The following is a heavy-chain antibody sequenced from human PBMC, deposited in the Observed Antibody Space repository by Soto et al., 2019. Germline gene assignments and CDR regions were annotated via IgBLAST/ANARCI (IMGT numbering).Heavy chain of an antibody. CDR1: GFTFSTHD. J-gene: IGHJ3*02. CDR3: VRLSHAAFDI. V-gene: IGHV3-13*04. CDR2: IGTAGDT. Sequence: GGSLRLSCAASGFTFSTHDMRWVRQTTGKSLEWVSAIGTAGDTYYRASVEGRFTISRENAKNSLYLQMHSLRVGDTAVYFCVRLSHAAFDIWGQGTMVTVSS.